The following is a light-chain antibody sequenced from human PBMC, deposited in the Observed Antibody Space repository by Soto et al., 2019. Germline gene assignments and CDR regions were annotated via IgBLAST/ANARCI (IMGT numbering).Light chain of an antibody. Sequence: QSVLTQPASVSGSPGQSITISCTGTSSDVGGYNYVSWYQQHPGKAPKLMIYDVSNRPSGVSNRFSGSKSGNTAALTISGLQAEDEADHYCSSYTSSSTGVFGTGTKVTVL. CDR3: SSYTSSSTGV. J-gene: IGLJ1*01. CDR1: SSDVGGYNY. CDR2: DVS. V-gene: IGLV2-14*01.